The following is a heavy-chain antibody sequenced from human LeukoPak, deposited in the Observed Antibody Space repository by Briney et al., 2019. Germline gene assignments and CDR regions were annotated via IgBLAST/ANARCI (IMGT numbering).Heavy chain of an antibody. D-gene: IGHD1-26*01. J-gene: IGHJ4*02. CDR3: ARRGSYYHPFDY. Sequence: SETLSLTCTVSGGSNSSSSYYWGWVRQPPGKGLEWIGSIYYSGSTYYNPSLKSRVTISVDTSKNQFSLKLSSVTAADTAVYYCARRGSYYHPFDYWGQGTLVTVSS. CDR1: GGSNSSSSYY. CDR2: IYYSGST. V-gene: IGHV4-39*01.